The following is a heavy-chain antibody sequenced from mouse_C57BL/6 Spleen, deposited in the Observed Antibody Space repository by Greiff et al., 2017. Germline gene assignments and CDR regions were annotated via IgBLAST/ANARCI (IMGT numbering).Heavy chain of an antibody. Sequence: QVQLQQPGTELVKPGASVKLSCKASGYTFTSYWMHWVKQRPGQGLEWIGNINPSNGGTNYNEKFKSKATLTVDKSSSPAYMQLSSLTSEDSAVYYCARPPLYYSNFDYWGQGTTLTVSS. D-gene: IGHD2-5*01. CDR3: ARPPLYYSNFDY. CDR2: INPSNGGT. CDR1: GYTFTSYW. J-gene: IGHJ2*01. V-gene: IGHV1-53*01.